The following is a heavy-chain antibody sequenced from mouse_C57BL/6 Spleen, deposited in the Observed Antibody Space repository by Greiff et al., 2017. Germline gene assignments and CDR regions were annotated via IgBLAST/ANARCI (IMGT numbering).Heavy chain of an antibody. D-gene: IGHD1-1*01. CDR1: GFTFSSYG. CDR2: ISSGGSYT. CDR3: ARRDGSSYYFAY. J-gene: IGHJ2*01. Sequence: EVKLVESGGDLVKPGGSLKLSCAASGFTFSSYGMSWVRQTPDKRLEWVATISSGGSYTYYPDSVKGRFTISRDNAKNTLYLQMRSLKSEDTAMYYCARRDGSSYYFAYWGQGTTLTVSS. V-gene: IGHV5-6*02.